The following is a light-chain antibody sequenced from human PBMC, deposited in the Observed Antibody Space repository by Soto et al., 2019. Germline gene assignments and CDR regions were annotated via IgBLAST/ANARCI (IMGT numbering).Light chain of an antibody. J-gene: IGLJ1*01. CDR1: SSDVGGYNY. CDR3: SSYTSSSTLYV. V-gene: IGLV2-14*01. CDR2: DVT. Sequence: VLTQPASVSGSLGQSSTISCTGTSSDVGGYNYVSWYRHHPGKAPKLLIFDVTNRPSGVSNRFSGSKSGNTASLTISGLQPEDEADYYCSSYTSSSTLYVFGTGTKVTAL.